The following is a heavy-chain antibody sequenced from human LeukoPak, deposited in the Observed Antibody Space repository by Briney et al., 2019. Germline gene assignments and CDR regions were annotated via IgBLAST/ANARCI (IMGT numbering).Heavy chain of an antibody. CDR3: ARRVTYSNWYFDY. Sequence: LSETLSLTCTVSGGSITSGSYYWGWIRQPPGKGLEWIGIIYYSGSTYCNPSLKSRVTISLDTSMTQFSLKLTSVTAADTAVYYCARRVTYSNWYFDYWGQGTLVTVSS. CDR2: IYYSGST. J-gene: IGHJ4*02. CDR1: GGSITSGSYY. V-gene: IGHV4-39*01. D-gene: IGHD1-1*01.